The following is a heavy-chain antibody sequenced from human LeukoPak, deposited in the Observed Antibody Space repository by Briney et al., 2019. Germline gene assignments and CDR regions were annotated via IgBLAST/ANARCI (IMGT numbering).Heavy chain of an antibody. CDR3: ARREDDYGDYGDAFDI. CDR1: GGSISSYY. Sequence: PSETLSLTCTVSGGSISSYYWSWIRQPAGKGLEWIGRIYTSGSTNYNPSLKSRVTMSVDTSKNQFSLKLSSVTAADTAVYYCARREDDYGDYGDAFDIWGQGTMVTVSS. V-gene: IGHV4-4*07. J-gene: IGHJ3*02. D-gene: IGHD4-17*01. CDR2: IYTSGST.